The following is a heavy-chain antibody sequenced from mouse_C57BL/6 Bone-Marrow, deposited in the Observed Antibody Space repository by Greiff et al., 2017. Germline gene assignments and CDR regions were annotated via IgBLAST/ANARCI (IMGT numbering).Heavy chain of an antibody. Sequence: VKLQESGAELARPGASVKLSCKASGYTFTSYGISWVKQRTGQGLEWIGEIYPRSGNTYYNEKFKGKATLTADKSSSTAYMELRSLTSEDSAVYFCARGLITTVVVPYWGQGTTLTVSS. CDR3: ARGLITTVVVPY. V-gene: IGHV1-81*01. CDR1: GYTFTSYG. D-gene: IGHD1-1*01. CDR2: IYPRSGNT. J-gene: IGHJ2*01.